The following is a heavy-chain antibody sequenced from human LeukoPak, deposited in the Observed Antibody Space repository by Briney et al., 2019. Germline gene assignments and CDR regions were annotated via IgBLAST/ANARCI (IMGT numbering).Heavy chain of an antibody. D-gene: IGHD3-3*01. Sequence: GGSLRLSCAASGFTFSSYSMNWVRQAPGKGLEWVSSISSSSSYIYYADSVKGRFTISRDNAKNSLYLKMNSLRAEDTAVYYCAREETYYDFWSGYRDYYYMDVWGKGTTVTVSS. CDR3: AREETYYDFWSGYRDYYYMDV. V-gene: IGHV3-21*01. CDR2: ISSSSSYI. CDR1: GFTFSSYS. J-gene: IGHJ6*03.